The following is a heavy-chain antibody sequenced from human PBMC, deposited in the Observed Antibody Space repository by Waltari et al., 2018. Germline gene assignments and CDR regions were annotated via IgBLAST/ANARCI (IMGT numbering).Heavy chain of an antibody. J-gene: IGHJ5*02. CDR1: GGSTRSEGYY. V-gene: IGHV4-39*01. CDR3: ARLSYHIVTGYGWFDP. D-gene: IGHD3-9*01. CDR2: ISYSGST. Sequence: QLQLQESGPGLVKPSETLSLPCTVPGGSTRSEGYYWGGIRQPPGKGLEWIGIISYSGSTYYNPSLKSRVTISVDTSKNQYSLKLSSVTAADTAVYYCARLSYHIVTGYGWFDPWGLGTLVTVSS.